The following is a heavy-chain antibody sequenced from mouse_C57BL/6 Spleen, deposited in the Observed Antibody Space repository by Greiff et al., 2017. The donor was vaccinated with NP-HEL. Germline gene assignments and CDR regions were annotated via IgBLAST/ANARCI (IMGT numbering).Heavy chain of an antibody. J-gene: IGHJ3*01. CDR1: GYAFSSSW. D-gene: IGHD1-1*01. V-gene: IGHV1-82*01. CDR2: IYPGDGDT. Sequence: VQLQQSGPELVKPGASVKISCKASGYAFSSSWMNWVKQRPGKGLEWIGRIYPGDGDTNYNGKFKGKATLTADKSSSTAYMQLSSLTSEDSAVYFCARSDYYGSWFAYWGQGTLVTVSA. CDR3: ARSDYYGSWFAY.